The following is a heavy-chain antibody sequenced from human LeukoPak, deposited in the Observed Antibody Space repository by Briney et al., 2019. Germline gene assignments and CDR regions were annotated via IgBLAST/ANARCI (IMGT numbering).Heavy chain of an antibody. V-gene: IGHV3-23*01. D-gene: IGHD2-2*01. J-gene: IGHJ4*02. CDR1: VFTFSKNP. CDR3: AKDPYGTRYFDY. CDR2: LSGSGADT. Sequence: GGSLRLSCAASVFTFSKNPISWVPQAPGKGLEWVSSLSGSGADTYYADSVNRRFTISRDNAKNTAYLQMKILRSDDTAVYYCAKDPYGTRYFDYWGQGTLVTAS.